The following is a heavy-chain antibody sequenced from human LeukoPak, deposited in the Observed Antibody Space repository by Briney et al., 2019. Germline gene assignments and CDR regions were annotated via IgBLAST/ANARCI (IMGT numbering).Heavy chain of an antibody. CDR2: INPNSGGT. D-gene: IGHD2-21*01. J-gene: IGHJ5*02. CDR1: GYSFTDYY. V-gene: IGHV1-2*02. CDR3: ARADRLDGGPYLIGP. Sequence: ASVKVSCRTSGYSFTDYYMHWVRQAPGQGLEWMGWINPNSGGTSSAQKFQGRVTMTRDTSITTVYMEVSWLTSDDTAIYYCARADRLDGGPYLIGPWGQGTLVTVSS.